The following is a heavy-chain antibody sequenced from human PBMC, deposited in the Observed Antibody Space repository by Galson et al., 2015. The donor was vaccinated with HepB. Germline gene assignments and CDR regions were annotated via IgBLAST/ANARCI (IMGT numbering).Heavy chain of an antibody. CDR2: ISGSGGST. J-gene: IGHJ4*02. D-gene: IGHD6-19*01. Sequence: SLRLSCAASGFTFSGFSMIWVRQAPGKGLEGVSGISGSGGSTNYADSVKGRFTISRDNSKNTLYLQMNSLRADDTAVYYCAKGTSSGWPRTADSWGQGTLVTVSS. CDR3: AKGTSSGWPRTADS. V-gene: IGHV3-23*01. CDR1: GFTFSGFS.